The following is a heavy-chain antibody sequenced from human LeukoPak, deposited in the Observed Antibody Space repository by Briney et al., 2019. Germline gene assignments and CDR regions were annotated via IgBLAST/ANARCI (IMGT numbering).Heavy chain of an antibody. Sequence: SETLSLTCTVSGGSISSSSYYWGWIRQPPGKGLERIGSIYYSGSTYYNPSLKSRVTISVDTSKNQFSLKLSSVTAADTAVYYCARDEGSSAYWGQGTLVTVSS. CDR2: IYYSGST. D-gene: IGHD2-2*01. CDR1: GGSISSSSYY. V-gene: IGHV4-39*07. J-gene: IGHJ4*02. CDR3: ARDEGSSAY.